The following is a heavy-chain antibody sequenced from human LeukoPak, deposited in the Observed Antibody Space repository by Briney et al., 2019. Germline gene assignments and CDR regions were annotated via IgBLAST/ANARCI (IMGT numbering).Heavy chain of an antibody. CDR3: ARFRYDFWSGYADHDAFDI. V-gene: IGHV4-59*01. CDR1: GGSISSYY. D-gene: IGHD3-3*01. Sequence: SETLSLTCTVSGGSISSYYWSWIRQPPGKGLEGMGYIYYSGSTNYNPSLKSRVTISVDTSKNQFSLKLSSVTAADTAVYYCARFRYDFWSGYADHDAFDIWGQGTMVTVSS. CDR2: IYYSGST. J-gene: IGHJ3*02.